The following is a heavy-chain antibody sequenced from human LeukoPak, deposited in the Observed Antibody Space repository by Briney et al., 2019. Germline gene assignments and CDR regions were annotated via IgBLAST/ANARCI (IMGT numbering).Heavy chain of an antibody. CDR2: IYSGGST. J-gene: IGHJ6*02. Sequence: GGSLRLSCAASGFTVSSNYMSRVRQAPGKGLEWVSVIYSGGSTYYADSVKGRFTISRHNSKNTLYLQMNSLRAEDTAVYYCARVMGSGSYYPYYYYGMDVWGQGTTVTVSS. D-gene: IGHD3-10*01. V-gene: IGHV3-53*04. CDR3: ARVMGSGSYYPYYYYGMDV. CDR1: GFTVSSNY.